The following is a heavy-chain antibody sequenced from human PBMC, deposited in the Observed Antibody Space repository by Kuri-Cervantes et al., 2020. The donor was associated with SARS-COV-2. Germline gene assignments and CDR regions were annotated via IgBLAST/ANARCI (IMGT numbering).Heavy chain of an antibody. CDR3: ARASLDLTIFGVAYDAFDI. J-gene: IGHJ3*02. V-gene: IGHV3-23*01. CDR2: ISGSGGST. CDR1: GSTFSSYA. Sequence: GESLKISCAASGSTFSSYAMSWVRQAPGKGLEWVSAISGSGGSTYYADSVKGRFTISRDNSKNTLYLQMNSLRAEDTAVYYCARASLDLTIFGVAYDAFDIWGQGTMVTVSS. D-gene: IGHD3-3*01.